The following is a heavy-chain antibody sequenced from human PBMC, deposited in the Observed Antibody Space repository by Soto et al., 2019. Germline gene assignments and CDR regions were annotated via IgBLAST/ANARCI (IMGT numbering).Heavy chain of an antibody. D-gene: IGHD4-4*01. V-gene: IGHV1-69*13. J-gene: IGHJ2*01. CDR3: ARDFTVTSRRWYFDL. CDR2: IIPIFGTA. CDR1: GGTFSSYA. Sequence: SVKVSCTASGGTFSSYAISWVRQAPGQGLEWMGGIIPIFGTANYAQKFQGRVTITADESTSTAYMELSSLRSEDTAVYYCARDFTVTSRRWYFDLWGRGTLVTVSS.